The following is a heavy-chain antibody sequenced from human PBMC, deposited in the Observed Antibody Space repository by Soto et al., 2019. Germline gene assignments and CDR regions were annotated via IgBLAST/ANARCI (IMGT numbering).Heavy chain of an antibody. CDR3: ANSLDSSGYYFDY. V-gene: IGHV3-30*09. CDR2: ISYDGSNK. D-gene: IGHD3-22*01. CDR1: GFTFSSYA. J-gene: IGHJ4*02. Sequence: PGGSLRLSCAASGFTFSSYAMHWVRQAPGKGLEWVAVISYDGSNKYYVDSVKGRFAISRDNSKNTLYLQMNSLRAEDTAVYYCANSLDSSGYYFDYWGQGTLVTVSS.